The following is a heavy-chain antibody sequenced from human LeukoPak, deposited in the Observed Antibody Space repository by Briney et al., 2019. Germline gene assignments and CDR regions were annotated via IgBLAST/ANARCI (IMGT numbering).Heavy chain of an antibody. CDR2: IYHSGST. J-gene: IGHJ3*02. V-gene: IGHV4-30-2*01. CDR3: ARGVEAYYDSSGYYVAFDI. CDR1: GGSISSGGYS. D-gene: IGHD3-22*01. Sequence: SETLSLTCAVSGGSISSGGYSWSWIRQPPGKGLEWIVYIYHSGSTYYNPSLKSRVTISVDRSKNQFSLKLSSVTAADTAVYYCARGVEAYYDSSGYYVAFDIWGQGTMVTVSS.